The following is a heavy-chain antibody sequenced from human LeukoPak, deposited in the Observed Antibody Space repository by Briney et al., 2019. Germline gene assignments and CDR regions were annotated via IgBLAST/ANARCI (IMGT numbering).Heavy chain of an antibody. CDR3: ARDTGREGGDY. V-gene: IGHV1-2*02. CDR1: GGTFSSYA. Sequence: ASVKVSCKASGGTFSSYAISWVRQAPGQGLEWMGWINPNSGGTNYAQKFQGRVTMTRDTSISTAYMELSRLRSDDTAVYYCARDTGREGGDYWGQGTLVTVSS. D-gene: IGHD1-14*01. CDR2: INPNSGGT. J-gene: IGHJ4*02.